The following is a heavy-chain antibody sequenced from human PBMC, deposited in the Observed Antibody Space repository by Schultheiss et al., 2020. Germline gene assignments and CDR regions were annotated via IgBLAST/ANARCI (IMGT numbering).Heavy chain of an antibody. V-gene: IGHV4-59*01. CDR3: ARDRGGALHYYGMDV. J-gene: IGHJ6*02. CDR1: GGSISSYY. D-gene: IGHD2-21*01. CDR2: IYYSGST. Sequence: ETLSLTCTVSGGSISSYYWSWIRQPPGKGLEWIGYIYYSGSTNYNPSLKSRVTISVDTSKNQFSLKMSSVTAADTAVYYCARDRGGALHYYGMDVWGQGTTVTVSS.